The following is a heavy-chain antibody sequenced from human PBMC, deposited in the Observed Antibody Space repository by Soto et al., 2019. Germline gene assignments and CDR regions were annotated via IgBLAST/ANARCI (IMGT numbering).Heavy chain of an antibody. CDR3: ARDGESHFGRINY. CDR1: GGTFSSYS. J-gene: IGHJ4*02. V-gene: IGHV1-69*01. D-gene: IGHD2-21*01. Sequence: QVQLVQSGAEVKKPGSSVKVSCKASGGTFSSYSINWVRQAPGQGLEWMGEIIPIFGTANYAQKFQGRVTITADESKSTAYMDLASLRYENAAVYYFARDGESHFGRINYWCQGTLVTVS. CDR2: IIPIFGTA.